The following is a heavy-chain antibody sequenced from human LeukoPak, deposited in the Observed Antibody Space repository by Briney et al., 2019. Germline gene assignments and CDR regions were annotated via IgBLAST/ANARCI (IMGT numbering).Heavy chain of an antibody. CDR2: IKQDGSEK. J-gene: IGHJ4*02. Sequence: PGGSLRLSCVASGFTFSSYWMIWVRQAPGKGLEWVANIKQDGSEKYYVDSVKGRFTISRDNAKNSLYLQMNSLRAEDTAVYYCARDMGDYYDSSGYPYWGQGTLVTVSS. V-gene: IGHV3-7*01. D-gene: IGHD3-22*01. CDR1: GFTFSSYW. CDR3: ARDMGDYYDSSGYPY.